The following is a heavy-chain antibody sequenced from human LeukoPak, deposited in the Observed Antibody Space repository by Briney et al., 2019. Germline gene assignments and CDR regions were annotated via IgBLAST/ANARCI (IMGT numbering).Heavy chain of an antibody. J-gene: IGHJ3*01. CDR1: GFSFSSYW. CDR3: TRETAFDF. Sequence: GGSLRLTCAASGFSFSSYWMHWVRQAPGKGLVWVSRISSDGSIINYADSVKGRFTISRDNAKNSLYLQMNSLRAEDSAVYYCTRETAFDFWGQGTVVTVSS. V-gene: IGHV3-74*01. CDR2: ISSDGSII.